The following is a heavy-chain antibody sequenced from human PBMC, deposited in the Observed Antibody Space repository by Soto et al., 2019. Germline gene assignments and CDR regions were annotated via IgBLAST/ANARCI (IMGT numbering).Heavy chain of an antibody. J-gene: IGHJ6*03. V-gene: IGHV1-18*01. CDR2: ISTYNGNT. Sequence: QVQLMQSGAEVKKPGASVKVSRKASGYPFTSYSISWVRQAPGQGLEWMGWISTYNGNTNYAQKFQGRLTMTTDTSTSTAYMEVRSLSSDDTAVYYCARGVDYFYQYMDVWDKGTTVTVSS. CDR3: ARGVDYFYQYMDV. CDR1: GYPFTSYS.